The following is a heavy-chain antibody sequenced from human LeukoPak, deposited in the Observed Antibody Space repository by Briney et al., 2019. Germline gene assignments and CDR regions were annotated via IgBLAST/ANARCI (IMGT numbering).Heavy chain of an antibody. CDR3: ARGGLAVAGKTQFRFGK. CDR1: GYTFTNYY. Sequence: GASVKVSCKASGYTFTNYYIHWVRQAPGQGLEYMGWINPNGGGPNYAQRFKGRVTLSKDTSINTVYMEMTGLTSDDTAVFYCARGGLAVAGKTQFRFGKWGQGTLVTVSS. CDR2: INPNGGGP. D-gene: IGHD6-19*01. J-gene: IGHJ4*02. V-gene: IGHV1-2*02.